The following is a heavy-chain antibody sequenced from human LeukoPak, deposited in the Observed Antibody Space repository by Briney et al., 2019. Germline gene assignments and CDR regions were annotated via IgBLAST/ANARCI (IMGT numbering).Heavy chain of an antibody. J-gene: IGHJ4*02. V-gene: IGHV1-46*01. D-gene: IGHD3-10*01. CDR3: ARDFPYGSGSYYNEWVY. CDR1: GYTFTSNY. Sequence: ASVKVSCKASGYTFTSNYIHWVRQAPGQGLEWMGMIYPRDGSTSYAQKFQGRVTITRDTSASTAYMELSSLRSEDTAVYYCARDFPYGSGSYYNEWVYWGQGTLVTVSS. CDR2: IYPRDGST.